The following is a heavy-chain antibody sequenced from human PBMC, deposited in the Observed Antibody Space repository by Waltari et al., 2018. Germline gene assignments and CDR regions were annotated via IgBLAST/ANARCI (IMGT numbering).Heavy chain of an antibody. J-gene: IGHJ4*02. CDR3: AKWRVFYYDSSD. D-gene: IGHD3-22*01. V-gene: IGHV3-23*01. CDR2: ISGSGGST. CDR1: GFTFSNYA. Sequence: ESGGGLVQPGGSLRLSCAASGFTFSNYAMSWVRQAPGKGLEWVSAISGSGGSTYYADSVKGRFTISRDNSKNTLYLQMNSLRADDTAVYYCAKWRVFYYDSSDWGQGTLVTVSS.